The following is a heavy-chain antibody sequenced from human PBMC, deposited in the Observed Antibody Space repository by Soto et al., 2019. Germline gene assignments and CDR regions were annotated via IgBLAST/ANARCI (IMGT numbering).Heavy chain of an antibody. Sequence: GGSLRLSCAASGFTFSSYGMHWVRQAPGKGLEWVAVISYDGSNKYYADSVKGRFTISRDNSKNTLYLQMNSLRAEDTAVYYCAIRASYYDSRGYFDYWGQGTLVTVSS. CDR3: AIRASYYDSRGYFDY. D-gene: IGHD3-22*01. V-gene: IGHV3-30*03. J-gene: IGHJ4*02. CDR2: ISYDGSNK. CDR1: GFTFSSYG.